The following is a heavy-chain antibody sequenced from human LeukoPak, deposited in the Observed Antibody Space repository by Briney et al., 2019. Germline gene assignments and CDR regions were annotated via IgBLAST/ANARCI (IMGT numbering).Heavy chain of an antibody. V-gene: IGHV3-48*01. CDR1: GFTFSSYG. J-gene: IGHJ4*02. Sequence: PGGSLRLSCAASGFTFSSYGMNWVRQAPGKGLEWVSYISSNTSSIYYADSVKGRFTISRDNAKNSLYLQMNSLRAEDTAVYYCTRDVATSGWATFYWGPGTLVTVSS. CDR3: TRDVATSGWATFY. CDR2: ISSNTSSI. D-gene: IGHD6-19*01.